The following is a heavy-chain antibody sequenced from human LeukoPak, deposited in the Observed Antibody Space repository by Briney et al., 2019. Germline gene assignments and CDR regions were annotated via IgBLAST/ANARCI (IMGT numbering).Heavy chain of an antibody. CDR1: GFTFSSYG. J-gene: IGHJ3*02. CDR2: IRYDGSNK. D-gene: IGHD3-22*01. V-gene: IGHV3-30*02. Sequence: GGSLRLSCAASGFTFSSYGMHWVRQAPGKGLEWVAFIRYDGSNKYYADSVKGRFTISRDNSKNTLYLQMNSLRAEDTAVYYCARDYHTFSYYDSSGRHDAFDIWGQGTMVTVSS. CDR3: ARDYHTFSYYDSSGRHDAFDI.